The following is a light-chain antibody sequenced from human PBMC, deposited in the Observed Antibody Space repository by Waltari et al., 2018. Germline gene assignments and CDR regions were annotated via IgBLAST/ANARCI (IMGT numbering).Light chain of an antibody. J-gene: IGLJ2*01. V-gene: IGLV2-14*01. CDR2: EVS. CDR3: SSYTSSGTLV. CDR1: SSDVGGYNY. Sequence: QSALTQPASVSGSPGQSITISCTGTSSDVGGYNYVPWYQPHPGKAPKLMIYEVSNRPSGVSNRFSGSKSGNTASLTISGLQAEDEADYYCSSYTSSGTLVFGGGTKLTVL.